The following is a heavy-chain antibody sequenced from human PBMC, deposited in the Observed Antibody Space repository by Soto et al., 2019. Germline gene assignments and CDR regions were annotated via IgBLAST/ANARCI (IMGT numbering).Heavy chain of an antibody. V-gene: IGHV1-69*06. CDR1: GGTFRSYA. CDR2: IIPVSGAA. CDR3: LLVHYTMVRGAIHFYYPMDV. J-gene: IGHJ6*02. Sequence: SVGVSCKXSGGTFRSYAVNWVRQAPGQGLEWMGGIIPVSGAAKYAQKFQGRVTMTANKSTSTAFMEVSSLKSEDTAVYYCLLVHYTMVRGAIHFYYPMDVWGQGTTVTVSS. D-gene: IGHD3-10*01.